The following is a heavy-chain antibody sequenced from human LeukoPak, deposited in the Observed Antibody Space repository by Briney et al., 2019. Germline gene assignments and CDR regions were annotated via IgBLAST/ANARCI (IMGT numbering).Heavy chain of an antibody. J-gene: IGHJ5*02. Sequence: SETLSLTCTVSGGSISSSGSYWGWIRQPPGKGLEWIGRSYYSGNTYNPYITSRVTISVDTSKNQFSLNLTSVNAADTAVYYCARVMAARREDLNWFDPWGQGTLVTVSS. V-gene: IGHV4-39*07. D-gene: IGHD6-6*01. CDR3: ARVMAARREDLNWFDP. CDR1: GGSISSSGSY. CDR2: SYYSGNT.